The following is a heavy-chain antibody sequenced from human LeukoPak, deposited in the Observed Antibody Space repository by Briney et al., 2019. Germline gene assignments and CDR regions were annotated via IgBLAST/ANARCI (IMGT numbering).Heavy chain of an antibody. CDR3: ARAMRSGYDY. Sequence: PGGSLRLSCAAPGFTSRSYGVRCVSEAPGKRLEWVSYISSSSDSIYYADSVKGRFTISRDNADNSLYLQMNSLRDDDTAVYYCARAMRSGYDYWGQGTLVTVSS. D-gene: IGHD5-12*01. V-gene: IGHV3-48*02. CDR2: ISSSSDSI. J-gene: IGHJ4*02. CDR1: GFTSRSYG.